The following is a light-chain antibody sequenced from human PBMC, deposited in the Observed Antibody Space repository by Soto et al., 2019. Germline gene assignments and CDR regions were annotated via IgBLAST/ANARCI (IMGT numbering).Light chain of an antibody. V-gene: IGKV3-11*01. CDR2: DAS. Sequence: EIVLTQSPGTLSLSPLHRGTLXGRASQSFNSIYLAWYQQKPGQAPRLLIYDASNRATGIPARFSGSGSGTDFTLTISSLEPEDFAVYYCQQRSNWPFTFGQGTRLEIK. J-gene: IGKJ5*01. CDR1: QSFNSIY. CDR3: QQRSNWPFT.